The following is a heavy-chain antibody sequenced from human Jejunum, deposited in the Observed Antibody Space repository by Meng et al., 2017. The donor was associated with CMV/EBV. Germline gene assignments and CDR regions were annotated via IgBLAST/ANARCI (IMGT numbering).Heavy chain of an antibody. CDR3: AKLGDCSTTSCYRGFLGY. CDR1: RTYG. Sequence: RTYGMSWVRQAPGEGLEWVSGISGSTDNTNYADSVKGRFTISRDNSKNTLYLQMNSLRAEDTAVYYCAKLGDCSTTSCYRGFLGYWGQGTLVTVSS. V-gene: IGHV3-23*01. CDR2: ISGSTDNT. D-gene: IGHD2-2*01. J-gene: IGHJ4*02.